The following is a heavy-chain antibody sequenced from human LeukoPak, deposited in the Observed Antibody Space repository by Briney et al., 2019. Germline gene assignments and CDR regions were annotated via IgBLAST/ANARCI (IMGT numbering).Heavy chain of an antibody. Sequence: SETLSLTCTVSGGSISSYYWSWIRQPPGKGLEWIGYIYYSGSTNYNPSLKSRVTISVDTSKNQFSLKLSSVTAADTAMYYCARVSSGGSCYSGCWFDPWGQGTLVTVSS. J-gene: IGHJ5*02. D-gene: IGHD2-15*01. V-gene: IGHV4-59*01. CDR3: ARVSSGGSCYSGCWFDP. CDR1: GGSISSYY. CDR2: IYYSGST.